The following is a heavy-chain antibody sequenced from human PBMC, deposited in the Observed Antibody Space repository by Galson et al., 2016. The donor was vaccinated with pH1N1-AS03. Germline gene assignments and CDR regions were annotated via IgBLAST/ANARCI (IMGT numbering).Heavy chain of an antibody. CDR3: ARDRGYSSGLIDF. CDR1: GFAFSTYT. CDR2: ISSSSRFI. Sequence: SLRLSCAASGFAFSTYTMNWVRQAPGKGLEWVAYISSSSRFIYYADAVQGRFAISKDSPKNSVYLHMNGLRADDTAVYYCARDRGYSSGLIDFWGQGTLVSVSS. D-gene: IGHD6-19*01. J-gene: IGHJ4*02. V-gene: IGHV3-21*01.